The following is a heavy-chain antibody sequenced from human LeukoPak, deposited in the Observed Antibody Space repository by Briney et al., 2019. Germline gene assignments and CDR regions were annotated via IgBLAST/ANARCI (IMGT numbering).Heavy chain of an antibody. V-gene: IGHV1-46*03. CDR1: GYTFTSYY. CDR3: AIIAAAGTKDY. CDR2: INPSGGST. D-gene: IGHD6-13*01. J-gene: IGHJ4*02. Sequence: ASVKVSCKASGYTFTSYYMHWVRQAPGQGLELMGIINPSGGSTSYAQKFQGRVNMTRDTSTSTVYMELRNLRSDYTAVYYCAIIAAAGTKDYWGQGTLVTVSS.